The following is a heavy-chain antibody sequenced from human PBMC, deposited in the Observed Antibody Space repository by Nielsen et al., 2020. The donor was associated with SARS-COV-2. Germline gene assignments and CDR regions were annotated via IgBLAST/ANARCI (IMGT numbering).Heavy chain of an antibody. Sequence: GGSLRLSCAASGFTFSDYYMSWIRQAPGKGLEWVSYISSSSSYTNYADSVKGRFTISRDNSKNTLYLQMNSLRAEDTAVYYCARDETDYYGSGRYGMDVWGQGTTVTVSS. CDR2: ISSSSSYT. J-gene: IGHJ6*02. V-gene: IGHV3-11*06. CDR1: GFTFSDYY. D-gene: IGHD3-10*01. CDR3: ARDETDYYGSGRYGMDV.